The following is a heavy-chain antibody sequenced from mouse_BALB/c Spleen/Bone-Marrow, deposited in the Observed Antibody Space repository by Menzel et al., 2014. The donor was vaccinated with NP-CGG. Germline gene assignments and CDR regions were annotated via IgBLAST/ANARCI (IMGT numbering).Heavy chain of an antibody. CDR3: ARLLYYGYCAY. J-gene: IGHJ3*01. CDR1: GFDFSRYW. D-gene: IGHD1-2*01. V-gene: IGHV4-1*02. Sequence: EVKLVESGGGLVQPGGSLKLSCAASGFDFSRYWMSWVRQAPGKGLEWIGEINPDSSTIYYTPSIKDTFINARDNVNNTLYLQMSKVRSEDTALYYCARLLYYGYCAYWGQGTLVTVSA. CDR2: INPDSSTI.